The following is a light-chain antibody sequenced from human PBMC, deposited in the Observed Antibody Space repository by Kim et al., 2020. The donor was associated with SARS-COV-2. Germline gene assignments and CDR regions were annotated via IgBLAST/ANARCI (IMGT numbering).Light chain of an antibody. J-gene: IGLJ3*02. CDR1: SSNIGANYD. V-gene: IGLV1-40*01. CDR3: QSYDSSLSASV. CDR2: GNT. Sequence: QSVLTQPPSVSGAPGQRVTISCTGSSSNIGANYDVHWYQQLPGTAPKLLIHGNTNRPSGVPDRFSGFKSGTSASLAITGLQAEDEADYYCQSYDSSLSASVFGGGTQLTVL.